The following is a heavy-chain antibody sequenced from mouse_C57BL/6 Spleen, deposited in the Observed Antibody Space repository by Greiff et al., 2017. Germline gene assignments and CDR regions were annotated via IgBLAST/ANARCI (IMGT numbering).Heavy chain of an antibody. CDR1: GFTFSSYA. CDR2: ISDGGSYT. D-gene: IGHD4-1*01. V-gene: IGHV5-4*03. J-gene: IGHJ2*01. Sequence: EVKLVESGGGLVKPGGSLKLSCAASGFTFSSYAMSWVRQTPEKRLEWVATISDGGSYTYYPDNVKGRFTISRDNAKNNLYLQMSHLKSEDTAMYYCARAWDGGYYFDYWGQGTTLTVSS. CDR3: ARAWDGGYYFDY.